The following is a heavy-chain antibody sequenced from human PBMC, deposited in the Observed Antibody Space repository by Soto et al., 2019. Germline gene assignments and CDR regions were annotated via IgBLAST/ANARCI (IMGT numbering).Heavy chain of an antibody. J-gene: IGHJ3*02. CDR1: GFTFSNAW. V-gene: IGHV3-15*01. CDR2: IKSKTDGGTT. CDR3: TTSGGYEVRAFDI. D-gene: IGHD5-12*01. Sequence: GGSLRLSCAASGFTFSNAWMSWVRQAPGKGLEWVGRIKSKTDGGTTDYAAPVKGRFTISRDDSKNTLYLQMNSLKTEDTAVYYCTTSGGYEVRAFDIWGHGTMVTVSS.